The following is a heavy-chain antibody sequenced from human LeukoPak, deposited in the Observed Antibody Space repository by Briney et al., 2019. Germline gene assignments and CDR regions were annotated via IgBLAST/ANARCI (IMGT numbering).Heavy chain of an antibody. CDR1: GYSISSDYY. J-gene: IGHJ4*02. V-gene: IGHV4-38-2*01. D-gene: IGHD4/OR15-4a*01. Sequence: PSETLSLTCAVSGYSISSDYYWGWIRQPPGKGLEWIGSIYHSGSTYYNPSLKSRVTISVDTSKSQFSLKLSSVTAADTAVYYCARTMVPTRYFDYWGQGTLVTVFS. CDR2: IYHSGST. CDR3: ARTMVPTRYFDY.